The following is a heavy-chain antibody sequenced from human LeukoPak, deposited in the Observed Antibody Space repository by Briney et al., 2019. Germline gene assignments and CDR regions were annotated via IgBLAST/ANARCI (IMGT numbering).Heavy chain of an antibody. CDR3: ARENVYYAFAEPNDAFDI. D-gene: IGHD3-3*01. Sequence: PGGSLRLSCVASGFTFSSYSMNWVRQAPGKGLEWVSSISSSSSYIYYADSVKGRFTISRDNAKNSLYLQMNSLRAEDTAVYYCARENVYYAFAEPNDAFDIWGQGTMVTVSS. V-gene: IGHV3-21*01. J-gene: IGHJ3*02. CDR2: ISSSSSYI. CDR1: GFTFSSYS.